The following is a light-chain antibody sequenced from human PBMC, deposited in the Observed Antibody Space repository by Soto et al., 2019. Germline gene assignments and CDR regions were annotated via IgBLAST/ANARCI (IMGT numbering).Light chain of an antibody. V-gene: IGKV3-11*01. J-gene: IGKJ5*01. CDR1: QTSRGL. CDR2: DTS. CDR3: QQRHNWPIT. Sequence: EIVLTQSPATLSLSPGERATLSCRTSQTSRGLLNWYQQRPGQAPRLLIYDTSNRATDIPARFSGSGSGTDFILTTSSLDPEDFGVYFCQQRHNWPITFGQGTRLDIK.